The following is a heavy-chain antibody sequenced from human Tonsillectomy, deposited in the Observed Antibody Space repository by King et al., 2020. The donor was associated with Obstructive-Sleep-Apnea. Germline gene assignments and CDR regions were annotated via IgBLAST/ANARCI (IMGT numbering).Heavy chain of an antibody. CDR2: TSGSGASR. J-gene: IGHJ6*02. CDR3: AKGRFFDPWDGMDV. V-gene: IGHV3-23*04. D-gene: IGHD3-9*01. CDR1: GFTYSIYA. Sequence: VQLVESGGGLVQPGGSLRLSCAASGFTYSIYAMNWVRQVPGAGLEWVSGTSGSGASRYYADSVKGRFTISSDNSKNTVYLQMNSLRAEDTALYYCAKGRFFDPWDGMDVWGQGTTVTVSS.